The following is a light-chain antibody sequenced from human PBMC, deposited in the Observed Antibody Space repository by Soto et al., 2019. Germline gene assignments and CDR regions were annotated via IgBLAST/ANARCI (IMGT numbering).Light chain of an antibody. V-gene: IGKV3-15*01. CDR1: QSVSSN. CDR3: RQYSIWPRRFVQANMVYMRSSISST. J-gene: IGKJ3*01. Sequence: EIVMTQSPATLSVSPGERATLPCRASQSVSSNLAWYQQKPGKAPRLLIYGSSTMATCISAIFSGSGSWIVFTLIIGILLSEYFFVYYCRQYSIWPRRFVQANMVYMRSSISSTF. CDR2: GSS.